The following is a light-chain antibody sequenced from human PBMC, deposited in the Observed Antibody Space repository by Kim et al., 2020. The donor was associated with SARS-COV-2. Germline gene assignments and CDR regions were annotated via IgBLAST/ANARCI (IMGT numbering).Light chain of an antibody. V-gene: IGKV3-15*01. J-gene: IGKJ1*01. CDR1: QSVSSK. Sequence: EIVMTQSPATLSVSPGETATLSCRASQSVSSKVAWYQQKAGQAPRLLIYDASTRATGNPARFSGSGSGTDFTLTISSLQSEDLAVYHCQQYDDWPPWTFGQGTKVDIK. CDR3: QQYDDWPPWT. CDR2: DAS.